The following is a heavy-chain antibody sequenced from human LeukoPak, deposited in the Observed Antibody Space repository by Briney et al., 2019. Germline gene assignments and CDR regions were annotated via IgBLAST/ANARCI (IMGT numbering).Heavy chain of an antibody. D-gene: IGHD5-12*01. CDR2: IIPIFGTA. CDR3: AGGGYSGYDWDLYYFDY. V-gene: IGHV1-69*13. J-gene: IGHJ4*02. CDR1: GGTFSSYA. Sequence: SVKVSCKASGGTFSSYAISWVRQAPGQGLEWMGGIIPIFGTANYAQKFQGRVTITADESTSTAYMELSSLGSEDTAVYYCAGGGYSGYDWDLYYFDYWGQGTLVTVSS.